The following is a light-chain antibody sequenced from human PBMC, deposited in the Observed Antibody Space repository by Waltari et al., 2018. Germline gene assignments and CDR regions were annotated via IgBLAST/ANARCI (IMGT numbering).Light chain of an antibody. CDR1: TSHLWNNY. CDR3: GTWDSSLSGAV. J-gene: IGLJ7*01. Sequence: QSVLTQPPSVSAAPGQRVTISCSGGTSHLWNNYVSWYRQFPGTAPKLLIYENTERPSGIPGRFSGSKSGTSATLDITGLQAGDEADYYCGTWDSSLSGAVFGGGTHLTVL. CDR2: ENT. V-gene: IGLV1-51*02.